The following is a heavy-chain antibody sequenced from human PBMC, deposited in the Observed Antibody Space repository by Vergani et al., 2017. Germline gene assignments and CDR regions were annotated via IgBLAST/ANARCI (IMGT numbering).Heavy chain of an antibody. V-gene: IGHV4-38-2*01. J-gene: IGHJ6*03. CDR2: IHNRGKT. CDR3: ARVDTEVPATSHFYYMVV. D-gene: IGHD5-18*01. Sequence: QVRLEESGPGLVKPSETLSLTCSVSGYSIGSGFYWAWIRQSPGEGLQWLTSIHNRGKTYHNPSLKSRVSVSLDTSKNRFSLNLTSVTATDTAVYYCARVDTEVPATSHFYYMVVWGKGTTVVVSS. CDR1: GYSIGSGFY.